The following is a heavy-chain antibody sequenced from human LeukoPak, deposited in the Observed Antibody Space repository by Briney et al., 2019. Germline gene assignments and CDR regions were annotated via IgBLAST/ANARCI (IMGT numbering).Heavy chain of an antibody. CDR2: ISGSGGST. J-gene: IGHJ4*02. D-gene: IGHD3-9*01. CDR1: GFTFSSYA. CDR3: AKVANYDILTGYYIDY. Sequence: GGSLRLSCAASGFTFSSYAMSWVRQAPGKGLEWVSAISGSGGSTYYADSVKGRFTISRDNSKNTLYLQKNSLRAEDTAVYYCAKVANYDILTGYYIDYWGQGTLVTVSS. V-gene: IGHV3-23*01.